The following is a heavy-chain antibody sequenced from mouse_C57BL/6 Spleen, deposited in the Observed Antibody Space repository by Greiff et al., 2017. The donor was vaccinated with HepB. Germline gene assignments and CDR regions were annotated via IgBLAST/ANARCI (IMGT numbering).Heavy chain of an antibody. Sequence: LVESGAELVRPGASVKLSCKASGYTFTDYYINWVKQRPGQGLEWIARIYPGSGNTYYNEKFKGKATLTAEKSSSTAYMQLSSLTSEDSAVYFCAREDYGTWFAYWGQGTLVTVSA. CDR3: AREDYGTWFAY. CDR2: IYPGSGNT. D-gene: IGHD1-1*01. CDR1: GYTFTDYY. J-gene: IGHJ3*01. V-gene: IGHV1-76*01.